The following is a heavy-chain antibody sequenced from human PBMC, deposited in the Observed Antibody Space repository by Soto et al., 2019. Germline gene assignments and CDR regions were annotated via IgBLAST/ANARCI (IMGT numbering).Heavy chain of an antibody. CDR2: ISYDGSNK. Sequence: GGSLRLSCAASGFTFSSYGMHWVRQAPGKGLEWVAVISYDGSNKYYADSVKGRFTISRDNSKNTLYLQMNSLRAEDTAVYYCAKDYGDYVPLDYWGQGTLVTVSS. CDR3: AKDYGDYVPLDY. CDR1: GFTFSSYG. V-gene: IGHV3-30*18. D-gene: IGHD4-17*01. J-gene: IGHJ4*02.